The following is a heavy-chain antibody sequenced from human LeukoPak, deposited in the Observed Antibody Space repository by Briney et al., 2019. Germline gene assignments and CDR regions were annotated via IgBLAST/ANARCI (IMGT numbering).Heavy chain of an antibody. Sequence: GGSLRLSCAASGFTFSSYSMNWVRQAPGKGLEWVSSISSSSSYIYYADSVKGRFTISRDNAKNSLYLQMNSLRAKDTAVYYCARVGPHKAYFDYWGQGTLVTVSS. J-gene: IGHJ4*02. CDR2: ISSSSSYI. CDR3: ARVGPHKAYFDY. CDR1: GFTFSSYS. V-gene: IGHV3-21*01.